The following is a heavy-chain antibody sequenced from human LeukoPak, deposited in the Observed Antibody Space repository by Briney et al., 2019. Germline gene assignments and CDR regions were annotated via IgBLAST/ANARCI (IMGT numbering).Heavy chain of an antibody. D-gene: IGHD2-15*01. J-gene: IGHJ3*02. CDR3: PVAGLLDAFDI. CDR1: GGSFSGYY. Sequence: SETLSLTYAVYGGSFSGYYWSWIRQPPGKGLEWIGEINHSGSTNYNPSLKSRVTISVDTSKNQFSLKLSSVTAADTAVYYCPVAGLLDAFDIWGQGTMVTVSS. V-gene: IGHV4-34*01. CDR2: INHSGST.